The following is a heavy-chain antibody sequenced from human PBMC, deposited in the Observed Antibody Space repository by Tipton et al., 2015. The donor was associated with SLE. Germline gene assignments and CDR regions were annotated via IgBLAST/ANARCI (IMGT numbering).Heavy chain of an antibody. CDR3: ARDGGEDSSTSLDY. V-gene: IGHV4-34*01. CDR2: INHSGTT. CDR1: GGSFSDYF. J-gene: IGHJ4*02. Sequence: TLSLTCAAYGGSFSDYFWTWIRQPPGRGLEWIAEINHSGTTNFNPSLKSRVTISVDTSKNQFSLKLSSVTAADTAVYYCARDGGEDSSTSLDYWGQGTLVTVSS. D-gene: IGHD2-2*01.